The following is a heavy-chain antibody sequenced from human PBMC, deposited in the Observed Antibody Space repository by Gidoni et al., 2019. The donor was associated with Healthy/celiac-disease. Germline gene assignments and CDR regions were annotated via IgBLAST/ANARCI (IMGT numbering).Heavy chain of an antibody. J-gene: IGHJ4*02. D-gene: IGHD6-19*01. CDR2: INPNSGGT. CDR1: GYTFTGYY. V-gene: IGHV1-2*04. CDR3: ARGEWLGRSNYFDY. Sequence: QVQLVQSGAEVKKPGASVTVSCQASGYTFTGYYMHWVRQAPGQGREWMGWINPNSGGTNYAQKFQGWVTMTRDTSISTAYMELSRLRSDDTAVDYCARGEWLGRSNYFDYWGQGTLVTVSS.